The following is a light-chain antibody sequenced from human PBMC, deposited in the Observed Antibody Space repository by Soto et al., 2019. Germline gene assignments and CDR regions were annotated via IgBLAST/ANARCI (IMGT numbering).Light chain of an antibody. V-gene: IGLV8-61*01. J-gene: IGLJ3*02. CDR3: VLYMGSGSWV. CDR2: STN. Sequence: QTVVTQEPSFSVSPGGTDTLTCGLSSGSVSTSYYPSWYQQTPGQAPRTLIYSTNTRSSGVPDRFSGSILGNKAALTITGAQADDESDYYCVLYMGSGSWVFGGGTKVTVL. CDR1: SGSVSTSYY.